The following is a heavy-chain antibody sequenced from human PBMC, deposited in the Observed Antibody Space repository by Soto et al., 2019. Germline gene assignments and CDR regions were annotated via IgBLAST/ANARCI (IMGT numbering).Heavy chain of an antibody. CDR1: GFTFSSYA. CDR2: ISGSGGST. V-gene: IGHV3-23*01. Sequence: GGSLRLSCAASGFTFSSYAMSWVRQAPGKGLEWVSAISGSGGSTYYADSVKGRFTISRDNSKNTLYLQMNSLRAEDTAVYYCAKTPRPGFVRGVIGYFQHWGQGTLVTVSS. J-gene: IGHJ1*01. CDR3: AKTPRPGFVRGVIGYFQH. D-gene: IGHD3-10*02.